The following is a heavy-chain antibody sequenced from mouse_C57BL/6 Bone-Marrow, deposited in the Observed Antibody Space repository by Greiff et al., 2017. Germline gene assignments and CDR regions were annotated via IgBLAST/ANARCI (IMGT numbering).Heavy chain of an antibody. J-gene: IGHJ4*01. CDR1: GFNIKDDY. V-gene: IGHV14-4*01. CDR3: TGVTTRCWDY. CDR2: IDPENGDT. D-gene: IGHD2-3*01. Sequence: VQLQQSGAELVRPGASVKLSCTASGFNIKDDYMHWVKQRPEQGLEWIGWIDPENGDTEYAAKFQGKATITADTSSNTAYLQLSSLTSEDTTVYYCTGVTTRCWDYWGPGTSVTVSS.